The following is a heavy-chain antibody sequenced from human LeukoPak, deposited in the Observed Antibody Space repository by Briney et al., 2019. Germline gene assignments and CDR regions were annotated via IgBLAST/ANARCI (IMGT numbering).Heavy chain of an antibody. CDR1: GFTFSSYS. J-gene: IGHJ4*02. CDR3: ARVKTNFDY. V-gene: IGHV3-48*01. Sequence: PGGTLRLSFAASGFTFSSYSMNWVRQAPGKGLEWVSYISSSSSTIYYADSVKGRFTISRDNAKNSLYLQMNSLRAEDTAVYYCARVKTNFDYWGQGTLVTVSS. CDR2: ISSSSSTI.